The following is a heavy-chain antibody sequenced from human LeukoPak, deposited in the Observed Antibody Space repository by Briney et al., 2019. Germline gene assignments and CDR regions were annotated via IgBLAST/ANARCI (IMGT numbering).Heavy chain of an antibody. D-gene: IGHD3-9*01. CDR2: VSSSGSTI. CDR3: ARGQSLTPRLRYFDWAYAANWFDP. CDR1: GFTFSSYE. V-gene: IGHV3-48*03. J-gene: IGHJ5*02. Sequence: QPGGSLRLSCAASGFTFSSYEMNWVRQAPGKGLEWVSYVSSSGSTIYYADSVKGRFTISRDNAKNSLYLQMNSLRAEDTAVYYCARGQSLTPRLRYFDWAYAANWFDPWGQGTLVTVSS.